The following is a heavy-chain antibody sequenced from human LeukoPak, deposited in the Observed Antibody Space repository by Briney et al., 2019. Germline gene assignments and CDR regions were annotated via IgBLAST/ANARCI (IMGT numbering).Heavy chain of an antibody. D-gene: IGHD5-18*01. V-gene: IGHV4-39*01. CDR3: ARLPIHLWPREDY. CDR1: GGSIISRSYY. J-gene: IGHJ4*02. CDR2: IYYSGST. Sequence: SETLSLTCTVSGGSIISRSYYWGWIRQPPGKGLEWIGTIYYSGSTYYNPSLKSRVTISADTSKNRFSLKLSSVTAADTAVYYCARLPIHLWPREDYWGQGTLVTVSS.